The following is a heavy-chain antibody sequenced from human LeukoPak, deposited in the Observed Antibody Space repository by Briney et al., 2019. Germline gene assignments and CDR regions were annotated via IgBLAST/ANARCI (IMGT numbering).Heavy chain of an antibody. CDR1: GFTFSSYA. CDR2: ISGSGGST. Sequence: GGSLRLSCAASGFTFSSYAMSWVRQAPGKGLEWVSAISGSGGSTYYADSVKGRFTISRDNAKNSLFLQMNSLRAEDTAVYYCARDSGWGFDYWGQGTLVTVSS. CDR3: ARDSGWGFDY. D-gene: IGHD6-19*01. J-gene: IGHJ4*02. V-gene: IGHV3-23*01.